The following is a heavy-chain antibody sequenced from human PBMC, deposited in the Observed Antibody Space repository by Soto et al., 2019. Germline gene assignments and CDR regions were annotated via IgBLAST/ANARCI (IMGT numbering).Heavy chain of an antibody. V-gene: IGHV1-18*01. J-gene: IGHJ4*02. CDR1: GYTFTSYG. D-gene: IGHD3-22*01. CDR2: ISAYNGNT. Sequence: GASVKVSCKASGYTFTSYGISWVRQAPGQGLEWMGWISAYNGNTNYAQKLQGRVTMTTDTSTSTAYMELRSLRSDDTAVYYCSSVDRITMIVVVIPYCGQGTLVIVSS. CDR3: SSVDRITMIVVVIPY.